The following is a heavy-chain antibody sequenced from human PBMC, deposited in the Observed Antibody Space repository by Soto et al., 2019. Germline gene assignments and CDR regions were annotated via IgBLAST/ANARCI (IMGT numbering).Heavy chain of an antibody. V-gene: IGHV3-33*01. CDR1: GFTFRTYG. J-gene: IGHJ3*02. D-gene: IGHD3-16*01. Sequence: GSLRLSCAASGFTFRTYGMHWVRQAPGKGLEWVAIFWYDGSNKYYAESVKGRFTISRDNSKNTLYLQMNSLRAEDTAVYYCARDGTFGAKGGSLDIWGQGXMVTV. CDR3: ARDGTFGAKGGSLDI. CDR2: FWYDGSNK.